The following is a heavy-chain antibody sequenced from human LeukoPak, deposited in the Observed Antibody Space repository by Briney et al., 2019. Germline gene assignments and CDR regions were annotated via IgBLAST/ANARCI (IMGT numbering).Heavy chain of an antibody. V-gene: IGHV1-69*13. CDR1: GGTFSSYG. Sequence: ASVKVSCKASGGTFSSYGISWVRQAPGQGLEWMGGIIPIFGTVNYAQTFQGRVTITADESTSTVYMELSSLRSEDTAVYYCARVHDYGDLRYLDYWGQGTLVTVSS. D-gene: IGHD4-17*01. J-gene: IGHJ4*02. CDR3: ARVHDYGDLRYLDY. CDR2: IIPIFGTV.